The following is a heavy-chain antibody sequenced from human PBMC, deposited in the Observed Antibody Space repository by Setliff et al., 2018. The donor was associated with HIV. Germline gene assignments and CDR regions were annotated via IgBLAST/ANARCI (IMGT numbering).Heavy chain of an antibody. CDR3: ARAEAGAFDI. Sequence: SETLSLTCAVYGGSFSAYYWSWIRQPPGKGLEWIGEINHSGSTAYNPSLKSRVTVSVDTSKNQFSLKLRSVAAADTAVYFCARAEAGAFDIWGQGTMVTVSS. J-gene: IGHJ3*02. CDR1: GGSFSAYY. CDR2: INHSGST. D-gene: IGHD6-19*01. V-gene: IGHV4-34*01.